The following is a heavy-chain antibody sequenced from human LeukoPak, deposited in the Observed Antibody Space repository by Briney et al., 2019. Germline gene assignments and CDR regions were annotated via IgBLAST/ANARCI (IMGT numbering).Heavy chain of an antibody. J-gene: IGHJ4*02. CDR1: GFTFSSYG. Sequence: PGGSLRLSCAASGFTFSSYGMHWVRQAPGKGLEWVAFIQYDGSNKYYADSVKGRFTISRDNSKNTLYLQMNSLRAEDTAVYYCAKAGDSSSSPLFLDWGQGTLVTVSS. CDR3: AKAGDSSSSPLFLD. V-gene: IGHV3-30*02. D-gene: IGHD6-6*01. CDR2: IQYDGSNK.